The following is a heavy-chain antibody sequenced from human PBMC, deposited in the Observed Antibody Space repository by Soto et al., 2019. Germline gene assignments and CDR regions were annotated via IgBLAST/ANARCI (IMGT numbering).Heavy chain of an antibody. CDR1: GYNFAIYW. D-gene: IGHD4-17*01. J-gene: IGHJ4*02. CDR3: ARQDGDGLYYFDY. CDR2: IYPGDSDT. V-gene: IGHV5-51*01. Sequence: GESLKISCKGSGYNFAIYWIAWVRQMPGKGLEWMGVIYPGDSDTRYSPSFQGQVAISADKSITTAYLRWNSLKVSDTAMYYCARQDGDGLYYFDYWGQGTLVTVSS.